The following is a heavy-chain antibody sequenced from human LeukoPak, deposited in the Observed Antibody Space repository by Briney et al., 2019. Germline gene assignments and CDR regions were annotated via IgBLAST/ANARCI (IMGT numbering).Heavy chain of an antibody. V-gene: IGHV3-33*08. CDR3: ARGRGDYSNYYGMDV. D-gene: IGHD4-11*01. CDR1: GFTFSGSA. J-gene: IGHJ6*02. CDR2: IWYDGSNK. Sequence: GGSLRLSCAASGFTFSGSAMHWVRQAPGKGLEWVAVIWYDGSNKYYADSVKGRFTISRDNSKNTLYLQMNSLRAEDTAVYYCARGRGDYSNYYGMDVWGQGTTVTVSS.